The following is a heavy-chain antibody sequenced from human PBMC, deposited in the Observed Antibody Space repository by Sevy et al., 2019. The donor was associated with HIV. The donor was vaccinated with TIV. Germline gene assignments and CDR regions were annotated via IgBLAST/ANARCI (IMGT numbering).Heavy chain of an antibody. Sequence: GGSLRLSCAASGFTFSNAWMSWVRQAPGKGLEWVGRIKSKTDCGTTDYAAPVKGRFTISSDDSKNTLYLQMNSRKTEDTAVYYGTTGNYYDSSGYVNWGQGTLVTVSS. CDR2: IKSKTDCGTT. CDR3: TTGNYYDSSGYVN. D-gene: IGHD3-22*01. V-gene: IGHV3-15*01. CDR1: GFTFSNAW. J-gene: IGHJ4*02.